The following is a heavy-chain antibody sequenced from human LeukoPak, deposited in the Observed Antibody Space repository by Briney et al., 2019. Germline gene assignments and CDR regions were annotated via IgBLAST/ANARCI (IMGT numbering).Heavy chain of an antibody. Sequence: PGRSLRLSCAASGFTFSSYGMHWVRQAPGKGLEWVALISYDGSNKYYADSVKGRFTISRDNSKNTLYLQMNSLRAEDTALYYCVSHSVHGFDSWGKGPLVTVSS. CDR1: GFTFSSYG. D-gene: IGHD2-15*01. J-gene: IGHJ4*02. CDR3: VSHSVHGFDS. CDR2: ISYDGSNK. V-gene: IGHV3-30*03.